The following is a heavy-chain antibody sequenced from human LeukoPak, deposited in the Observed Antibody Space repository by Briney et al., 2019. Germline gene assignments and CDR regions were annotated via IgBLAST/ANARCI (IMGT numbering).Heavy chain of an antibody. Sequence: SENLSLTCTVSGGSVSSGSYYWSWIRQPPGKGLEWIRYIYDSGSTNYNPSLKSRVTISVDTSKNQFSLKLSSVTAADTAVYYCARGGYSSSWYHWFDPWGQGTLVTVSS. CDR3: ARGGYSSSWYHWFDP. CDR2: IYDSGST. CDR1: GGSVSSGSYY. V-gene: IGHV4-61*01. D-gene: IGHD6-13*01. J-gene: IGHJ5*02.